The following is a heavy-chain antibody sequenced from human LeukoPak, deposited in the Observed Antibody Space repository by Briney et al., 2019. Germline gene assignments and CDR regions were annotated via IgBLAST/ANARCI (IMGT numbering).Heavy chain of an antibody. Sequence: KPSETLSLTCIVSGGSMNNYYWSWIRQPPGKGLEWIAYIHYTGITNYNPFLKSRVTISLDTSKNQFSLKLNSVTAADTAFYYCARILEESGAVFDIWAKGTRVTVSS. CDR2: IHYTGIT. CDR1: GGSMNNYY. V-gene: IGHV4-59*01. J-gene: IGHJ3*02. CDR3: ARILEESGAVFDI. D-gene: IGHD3-10*01.